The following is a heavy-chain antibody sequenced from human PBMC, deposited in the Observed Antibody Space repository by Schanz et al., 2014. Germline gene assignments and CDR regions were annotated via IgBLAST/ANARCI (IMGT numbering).Heavy chain of an antibody. Sequence: EVQLVESEGGLVQPGGSLRLSCEGSGFSFSDYWMGWVRQAPGKGLEWVANIKKDGSENYYADSVKGRFIISRDNAKSSQYLQMNILREEDTALYYCAKDPHKDYGGKPQALDIWGQGTMVTVSS. D-gene: IGHD4-17*01. CDR2: IKKDGSEN. CDR1: GFSFSDYW. CDR3: AKDPHKDYGGKPQALDI. J-gene: IGHJ3*02. V-gene: IGHV3-7*01.